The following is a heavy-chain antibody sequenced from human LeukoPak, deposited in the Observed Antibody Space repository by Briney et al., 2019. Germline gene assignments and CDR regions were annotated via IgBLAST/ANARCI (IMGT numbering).Heavy chain of an antibody. Sequence: ASVKVSCKASGYTFTGYHMHWVRQAPGQGLEWMGWINPNSGGTNYAQKFQGRVTMTRDTSISTAYMELSRLKSDDTAVYYCARWELRWYAFDIWGQGTMVTVSS. D-gene: IGHD4-23*01. V-gene: IGHV1-2*02. CDR1: GYTFTGYH. CDR3: ARWELRWYAFDI. CDR2: INPNSGGT. J-gene: IGHJ3*02.